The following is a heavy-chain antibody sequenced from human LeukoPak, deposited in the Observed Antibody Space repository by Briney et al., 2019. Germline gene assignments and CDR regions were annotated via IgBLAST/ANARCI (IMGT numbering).Heavy chain of an antibody. V-gene: IGHV4-61*01. CDR1: GASVNSNIYY. D-gene: IGHD3-10*01. CDR3: ARVPYGSPNPGI. CDR2: IYYSGST. Sequence: PSETLSLTCTVSGASVNSNIYYWSWLRQPPGQGLQWIGYIYYSGSTNYNPSLESRVTISVDTSKNQFSLKLTSVTAADTAVYYCARVPYGSPNPGIWGQGTKVTVSS. J-gene: IGHJ3*02.